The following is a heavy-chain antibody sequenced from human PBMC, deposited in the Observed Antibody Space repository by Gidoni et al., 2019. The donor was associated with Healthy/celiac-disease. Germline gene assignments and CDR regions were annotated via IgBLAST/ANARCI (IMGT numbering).Heavy chain of an antibody. J-gene: IGHJ6*02. CDR1: GFTVNCYS. CDR3: ARDFLKASGYSYGEHYYYYYGMDV. D-gene: IGHD5-18*01. V-gene: IGHV3-21*01. Sequence: EVRLVGSGVGLVKPGGSLRLACAASGFTVNCYSRSWVGQPPGKGLEWASSISSSSSYIYYADSVNGRFTISRDNAKNSLYLQMNSLRAEDTAVYYCARDFLKASGYSYGEHYYYYYGMDVWGQGTTVTVSS. CDR2: ISSSSSYI.